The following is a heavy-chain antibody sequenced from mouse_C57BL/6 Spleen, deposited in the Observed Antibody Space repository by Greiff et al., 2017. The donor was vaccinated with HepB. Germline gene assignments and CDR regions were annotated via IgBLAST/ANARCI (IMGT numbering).Heavy chain of an antibody. CDR3: ARAPLSSSSFEY. D-gene: IGHD1-1*01. CDR1: GYTFTSYW. Sequence: QVQLQQPGAELVKPGASVKLSCKASGYTFTSYWMHWVKQRPGQGLEWIGMIHPNSGSTNYNEKFKSKATLTVDKSSSTAYMQLSSLTSEDSAVYYCARAPLSSSSFEYWGQGTTLTVSS. CDR2: IHPNSGST. J-gene: IGHJ2*01. V-gene: IGHV1-64*01.